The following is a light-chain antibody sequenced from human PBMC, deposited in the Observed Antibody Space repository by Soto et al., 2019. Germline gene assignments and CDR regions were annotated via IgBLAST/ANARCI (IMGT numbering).Light chain of an antibody. Sequence: DIQLTQSPSFLSASVGDRVTITCRASQGINSYLAWYQQEPGKAPKLLISAASTLQSGVPSRFSGSGSGTEFTLTISSLQPEDSATYYCQQLNSYPFTFGPGTKVDIK. CDR1: QGINSY. CDR2: AAS. J-gene: IGKJ3*01. CDR3: QQLNSYPFT. V-gene: IGKV1-9*01.